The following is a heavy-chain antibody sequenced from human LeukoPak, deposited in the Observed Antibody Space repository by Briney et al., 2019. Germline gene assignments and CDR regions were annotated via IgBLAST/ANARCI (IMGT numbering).Heavy chain of an antibody. CDR3: ARRDTYYDILTGYKSYYYYYYMDV. CDR2: INTNTGNP. J-gene: IGHJ6*03. D-gene: IGHD3-9*01. V-gene: IGHV7-4-1*02. Sequence: GASVKVSCKASGYTFTSYAMNWVRQAPGQGLEWMGWINTNTGNPTYAQGFTGRFVFSLDTSVSTAYLQISSLKAEDTAVYYCARRDTYYDILTGYKSYYYYYYMDVWGKGTTVTVSS. CDR1: GYTFTSYA.